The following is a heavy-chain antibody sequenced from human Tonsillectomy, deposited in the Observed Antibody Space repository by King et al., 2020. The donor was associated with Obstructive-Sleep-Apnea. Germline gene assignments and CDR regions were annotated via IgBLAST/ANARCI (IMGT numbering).Heavy chain of an antibody. D-gene: IGHD6-19*01. Sequence: VQLVESGAEVKKPGESLRISCKGSGYSFTSYWISWVRQMPGKGLEWMGRIDPSDSYTNYSPSFQGHGTISADKSISTAYLQWSSLKASDTAMYYCASYVAVAGTGGSDAFDIWGQGTMVTVSS. J-gene: IGHJ3*02. V-gene: IGHV5-10-1*01. CDR2: IDPSDSYT. CDR1: GYSFTSYW. CDR3: ASYVAVAGTGGSDAFDI.